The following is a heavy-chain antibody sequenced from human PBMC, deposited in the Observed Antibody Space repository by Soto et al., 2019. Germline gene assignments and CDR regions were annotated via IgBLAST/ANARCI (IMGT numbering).Heavy chain of an antibody. D-gene: IGHD3-22*01. Sequence: GSLRLSCAASGFTFSSYSMNWVRQAPGKGLEWVSYISSSSSTIYYADSVKGRFTISRDNAKNSLYLQMNSLRDEDTAVYYCARDFVGYYDSSGSDYWGQGTLVTVSS. J-gene: IGHJ4*02. CDR3: ARDFVGYYDSSGSDY. CDR2: ISSSSSTI. V-gene: IGHV3-48*02. CDR1: GFTFSSYS.